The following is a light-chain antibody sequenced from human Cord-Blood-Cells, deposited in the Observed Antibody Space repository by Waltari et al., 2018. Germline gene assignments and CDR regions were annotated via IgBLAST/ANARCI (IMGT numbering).Light chain of an antibody. CDR3: SSYAGSNNLV. J-gene: IGLJ3*02. CDR1: SSDDGGYTY. Sequence: QSALTQPHSACGSPGQSVTISCTGPSSDDGGYTYVSWYQHHPGKAPKLMIYEVSTRPSGVPDSFSGSKSGNTASLTVSGLQAEDEADYYCSSYAGSNNLVFGGGTKLTVL. CDR2: EVS. V-gene: IGLV2-8*01.